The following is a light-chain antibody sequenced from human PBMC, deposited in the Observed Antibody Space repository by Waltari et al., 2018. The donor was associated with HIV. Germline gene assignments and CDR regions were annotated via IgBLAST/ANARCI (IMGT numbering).Light chain of an antibody. Sequence: SALTQPRSVSGSPGQSVSISCTGAASSLRDTNFVSRYQQHAGRVPRVLILDVDTRPSDVPGRFSASKSGDTASLTISGLQPDDEALYFCSAFVASSSWVFGGGTQL. CDR2: DVD. V-gene: IGLV2-11*01. CDR1: ASSLRDTNF. CDR3: SAFVASSSWV. J-gene: IGLJ3*02.